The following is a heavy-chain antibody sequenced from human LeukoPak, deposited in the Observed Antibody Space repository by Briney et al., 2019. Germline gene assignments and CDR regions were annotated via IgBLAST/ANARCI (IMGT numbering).Heavy chain of an antibody. Sequence: SETLSLTCTVSGGSISSYYWSWIRQPPGKGPEWIGYIYYSGSTNYNPSLKSRVTISVDTSKNQFSLKMSSVTAADTAVYYCARRVMNYDSSGYYFDYWGQGTLVTVSS. CDR2: IYYSGST. CDR3: ARRVMNYDSSGYYFDY. V-gene: IGHV4-59*08. CDR1: GGSISSYY. J-gene: IGHJ4*02. D-gene: IGHD3-22*01.